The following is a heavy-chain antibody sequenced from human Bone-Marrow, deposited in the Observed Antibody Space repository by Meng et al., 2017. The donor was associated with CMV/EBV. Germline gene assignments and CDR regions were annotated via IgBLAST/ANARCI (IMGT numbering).Heavy chain of an antibody. CDR1: GFTFDDYA. Sequence: SLKISCAASGFTFDDYAMHWVRQAPGKGLGWVSGISWNSGSIGYEDSVKGRFTISRDNAKNALYLQMNSLRAEDTALYYCAKGVVASGWFLSPLGYWGQGTLVTVSS. CDR3: AKGVVASGWFLSPLGY. V-gene: IGHV3-9*01. D-gene: IGHD6-13*01. CDR2: ISWNSGSI. J-gene: IGHJ4*02.